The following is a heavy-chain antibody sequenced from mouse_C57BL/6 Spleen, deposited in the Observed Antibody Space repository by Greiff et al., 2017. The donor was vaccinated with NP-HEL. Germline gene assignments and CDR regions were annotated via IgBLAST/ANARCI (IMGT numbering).Heavy chain of an antibody. J-gene: IGHJ4*01. CDR2: ISYDGSN. D-gene: IGHD2-4*01. Sequence: VQLQESGPGLVKPSQSLSLTCSVTGYSITSGYYWNWIRQFPGNKLEWMGYISYDGSNNYNPSLKNRISITRDTSKNQFFLKLNSVTTEDTATYYCAREIYYDYDGDAMDYWGQGTSVTVSS. V-gene: IGHV3-6*01. CDR1: GYSITSGYY. CDR3: AREIYYDYDGDAMDY.